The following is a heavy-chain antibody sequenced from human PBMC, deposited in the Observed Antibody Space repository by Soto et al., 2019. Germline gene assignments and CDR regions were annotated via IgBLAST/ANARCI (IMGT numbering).Heavy chain of an antibody. CDR3: ARERLNTGWYGFDY. Sequence: QVQLVQSGGEVKKPGASVKVSCKTSGYTFANYDFSWVRQAPGQGLEWMGWVSNKNGVTSYAEKFRDRVTITTDTSTSTVDMELRSLTSDDTAVYFCARERLNTGWYGFDYWGQGAQVTVSS. J-gene: IGHJ4*02. D-gene: IGHD6-19*01. CDR2: VSNKNGVT. V-gene: IGHV1-18*04. CDR1: GYTFANYD.